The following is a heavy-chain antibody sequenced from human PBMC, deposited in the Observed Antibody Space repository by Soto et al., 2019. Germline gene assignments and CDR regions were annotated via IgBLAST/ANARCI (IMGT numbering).Heavy chain of an antibody. CDR1: GGSISSGGSY. CDR3: ARDRGYLENDYGDYGRFDY. D-gene: IGHD4-17*01. Sequence: SEALSLTCTVSGGSISSGGSYWSWIRQHPGKGLEWIGYIYYSGSTYYNPSLKSRVTISVDTSKNQFSLKLSSVTAADTAVYYCARDRGYLENDYGDYGRFDYWGQGTLVTVSS. V-gene: IGHV4-31*02. CDR2: IYYSGST. J-gene: IGHJ4*02.